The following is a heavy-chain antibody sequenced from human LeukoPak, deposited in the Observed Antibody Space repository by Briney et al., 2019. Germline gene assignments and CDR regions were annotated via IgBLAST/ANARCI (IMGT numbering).Heavy chain of an antibody. CDR3: ARQTYYYDSSAPPGAFDI. V-gene: IGHV4-59*06. D-gene: IGHD3-22*01. J-gene: IGHJ3*02. Sequence: SETLSLTCTVSGGSISSFYWSWIRQHPGKGLEWIGYIYYSGSTYYNPSLKSRVTISVDTSKNQFSLKLSSVTAADTAVYYCARQTYYYDSSAPPGAFDIWGQGTMVTVSS. CDR2: IYYSGST. CDR1: GGSISSFY.